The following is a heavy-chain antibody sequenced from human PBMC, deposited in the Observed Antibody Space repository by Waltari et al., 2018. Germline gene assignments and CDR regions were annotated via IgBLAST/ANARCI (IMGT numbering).Heavy chain of an antibody. CDR3: ARLGRPTENYFGVVRALAWFDS. CDR2: IHHSGSA. J-gene: IGHJ5*01. CDR1: GYSISSGYY. V-gene: IGHV4-38-2*01. Sequence: QVQLQESGPGLVKPSETLSLTCAVSGYSISSGYYWGWIRQPPGKRLEWIGTIHHSGSAYYNPSLKSRVTISKDTSKNQFSLQLTSVTAADTAVYYCARLGRPTENYFGVVRALAWFDSWGQGTLVTVSS. D-gene: IGHD3-10*01.